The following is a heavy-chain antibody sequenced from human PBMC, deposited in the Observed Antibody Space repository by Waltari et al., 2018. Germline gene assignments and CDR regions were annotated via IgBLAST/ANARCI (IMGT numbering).Heavy chain of an antibody. CDR3: ATEGITMVQGVTRNAFDI. Sequence: EVQLVQSGAEVKKLGATVKISCKVSGYTFTDYYMHWVQQAPGKGLEWMGLVDPEDGETIYAEKFQGRVTITADTSTDTAYMELSSLRSEDTAVYYCATEGITMVQGVTRNAFDIWGQGTMVTVSS. V-gene: IGHV1-69-2*01. J-gene: IGHJ3*02. CDR2: VDPEDGET. CDR1: GYTFTDYY. D-gene: IGHD3-10*01.